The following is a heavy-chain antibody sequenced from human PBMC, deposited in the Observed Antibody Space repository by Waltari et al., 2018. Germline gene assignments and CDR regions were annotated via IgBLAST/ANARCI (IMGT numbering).Heavy chain of an antibody. D-gene: IGHD6-13*01. Sequence: QVQLQQSGPGLVKPSQTLPLTCAISGASVSTYRAAWNWIRLSPSRGLEWLGRTYYRSKWYSDYAVSVKSRIAINPDTSKNQFSLHLNAVTPEDTAVYYCTREASSSFDYWGQGALVTVSS. CDR2: TYYRSKWYS. V-gene: IGHV6-1*01. J-gene: IGHJ4*02. CDR3: TREASSSFDY. CDR1: GASVSTYRAA.